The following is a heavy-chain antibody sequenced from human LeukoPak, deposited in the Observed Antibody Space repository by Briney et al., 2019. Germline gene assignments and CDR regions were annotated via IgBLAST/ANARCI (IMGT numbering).Heavy chain of an antibody. CDR3: ARLSSGWRLSSFDY. Sequence: PGGSLRLSCAASGFTFSSYWMSWVRQAPGKGLEWVANIKQDGSEKYYVDSVKGRSTISRDNAKNSLYLQMNSLRAEDTAVYYCARLSSGWRLSSFDYWGQGTLLTVSS. CDR1: GFTFSSYW. CDR2: IKQDGSEK. V-gene: IGHV3-7*01. D-gene: IGHD6-19*01. J-gene: IGHJ4*02.